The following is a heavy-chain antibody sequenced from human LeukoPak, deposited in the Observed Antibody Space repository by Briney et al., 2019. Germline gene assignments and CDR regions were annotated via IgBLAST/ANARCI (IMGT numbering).Heavy chain of an antibody. CDR2: MDTNGRTI. D-gene: IGHD4-17*01. CDR1: GFTFSSYW. CDR3: ARDLRPARRSYGDYEPY. V-gene: IGHV3-74*01. Sequence: GGSLRLSCAGSGFTFSSYWLHWVRQGPGKGLVWVARMDTNGRTINYADSVKGRFTISRDNARNTLYLQMNSLRAEDTAVYYCARDLRPARRSYGDYEPYWGQGTLVTVSS. J-gene: IGHJ4*02.